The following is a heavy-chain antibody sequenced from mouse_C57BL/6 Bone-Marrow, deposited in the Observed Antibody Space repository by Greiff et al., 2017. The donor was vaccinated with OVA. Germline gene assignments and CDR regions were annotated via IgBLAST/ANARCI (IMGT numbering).Heavy chain of an antibody. D-gene: IGHD2-5*01. Sequence: EVKLQESGPGLVKPSQSLSLTCSVPGYSITSGYYWNWIRQFPGNKLEWMGYISYDGSNNYNPSLKNRISITRDTSKNQFFLKLNSVTTEDTATYYCAKTYYSNYPFDYWGQGTTLTVSS. V-gene: IGHV3-6*01. J-gene: IGHJ2*01. CDR2: ISYDGSN. CDR1: GYSITSGYY. CDR3: AKTYYSNYPFDY.